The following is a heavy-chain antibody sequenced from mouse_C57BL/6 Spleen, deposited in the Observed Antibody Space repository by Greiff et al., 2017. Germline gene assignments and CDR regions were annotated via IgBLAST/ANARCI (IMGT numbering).Heavy chain of an antibody. Sequence: VQLQQSGPELVKPGASVKISCKASGYSFTGYYMHWVKQSSEKSLEWIGEINPSTGGTSYNQKFKGKATLTVDKSSSTAYMQLKSLTSEDSAVXYCARGGGSSPTYYFDDWGQGTTLTVSS. CDR2: INPSTGGT. CDR3: ARGGGSSPTYYFDD. J-gene: IGHJ2*01. V-gene: IGHV1-43*01. CDR1: GYSFTGYY. D-gene: IGHD1-1*01.